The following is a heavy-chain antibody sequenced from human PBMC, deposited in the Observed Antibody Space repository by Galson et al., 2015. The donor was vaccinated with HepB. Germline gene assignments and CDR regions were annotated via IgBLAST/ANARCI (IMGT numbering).Heavy chain of an antibody. Sequence: SVKVSCKASGYTFSRYAMNWVRQAPGQGLEWMGWININTGNPTYAQGFTGRFVFSLDTSVSTAYLQISSLKAEDTAVYYCARTPYYGSGSYYNAWFAPWGQGTLVTVSS. CDR1: GYTFSRYA. V-gene: IGHV7-4-1*02. D-gene: IGHD3-10*01. J-gene: IGHJ5*02. CDR2: ININTGNP. CDR3: ARTPYYGSGSYYNAWFAP.